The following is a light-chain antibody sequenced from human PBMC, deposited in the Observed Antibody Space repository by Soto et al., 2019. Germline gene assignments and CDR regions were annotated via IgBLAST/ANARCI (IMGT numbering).Light chain of an antibody. J-gene: IGKJ1*01. Sequence: DIQMTQSPSTLSASVGVRVTITCRAIQSITDWLAWYQQKQGKAPKFLIYKASKLEGGVPSRFSGSGSTTKYTLTMSSVQPDDSATSFCQYGDDYSWTFGQGTEVDIK. CDR2: KAS. CDR1: QSITDW. V-gene: IGKV1-5*03. CDR3: QYGDDYSWT.